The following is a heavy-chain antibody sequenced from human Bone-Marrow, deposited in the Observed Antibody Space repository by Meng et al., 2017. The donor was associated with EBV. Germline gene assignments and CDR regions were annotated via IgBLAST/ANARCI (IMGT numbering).Heavy chain of an antibody. Sequence: QVPPQQWGAGLLKPSETLSLTCAVYGGSFSGYYWSWIRQPPGKGLEWIGEINHSGSTNYNPSLKSRVTISVDTSKNQFSLKLSSVTAADTAVYYCAREVYNWFDPWGQGTLVTVSS. CDR2: INHSGST. V-gene: IGHV4-34*01. CDR1: GGSFSGYY. CDR3: AREVYNWFDP. J-gene: IGHJ5*02. D-gene: IGHD6-6*01.